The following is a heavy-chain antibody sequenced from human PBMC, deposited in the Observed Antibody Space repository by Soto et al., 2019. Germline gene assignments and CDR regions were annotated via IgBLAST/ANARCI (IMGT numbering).Heavy chain of an antibody. Sequence: SETLSLTCAVYGGSFSGYYWSWIRQPPGKGLEWIGEINHSGSTNYNPSLKSRVTISVDTSKNQFSLKLSSVTAADTAVYYCARDLYCSSTSPPRGALCGIVDYWGQGTLVTVSS. D-gene: IGHD2-2*01. V-gene: IGHV4-34*01. CDR2: INHSGST. J-gene: IGHJ4*02. CDR3: ARDLYCSSTSPPRGALCGIVDY. CDR1: GGSFSGYY.